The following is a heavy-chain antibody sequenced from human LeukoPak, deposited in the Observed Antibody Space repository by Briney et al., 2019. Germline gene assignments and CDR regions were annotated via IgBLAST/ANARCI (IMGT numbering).Heavy chain of an antibody. CDR1: GGSISTYY. CDR2: IYYTGST. Sequence: PSETLSLTCTVSGGSISTYYWSWIRQPPGKGLEWIGYIYYTGSTNYNPSLKSRVTISVDTSKNQFSLKLSSVTAADTAVYYCARRVAVAGTIDYWGQGTLVTVS. D-gene: IGHD6-19*01. CDR3: ARRVAVAGTIDY. J-gene: IGHJ4*02. V-gene: IGHV4-59*08.